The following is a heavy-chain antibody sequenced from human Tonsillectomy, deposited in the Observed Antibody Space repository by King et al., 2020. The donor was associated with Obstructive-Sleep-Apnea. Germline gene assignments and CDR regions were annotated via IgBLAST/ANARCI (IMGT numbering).Heavy chain of an antibody. J-gene: IGHJ4*02. CDR3: AKDLVSGGSGTYPTF. CDR2: IRGIGGST. V-gene: IGHV3-23*04. Sequence: VQLVESGGGLVQPGGSLRLSCAASGFSFSSYAMSWVRQAPGKGLEWVYVIRGIGGSTYCADSVKGRFTTSRDNSKNTLYLQMNSLRAEDTAVYYCAKDLVSGGSGTYPTFWGQGTLVTVSS. D-gene: IGHD3-10*01. CDR1: GFSFSSYA.